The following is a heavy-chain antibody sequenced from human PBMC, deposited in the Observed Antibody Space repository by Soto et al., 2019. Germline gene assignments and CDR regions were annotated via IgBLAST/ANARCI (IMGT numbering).Heavy chain of an antibody. Sequence: ASVKVSCKASGYTFTSYDINWVRQATGQGLEWMGWMNPNSGNTGYAQKFQGRVTMTRNTSISTAYMELSSLRSEDTAIYYCAARTGYYTSYYYMDVWGKGTTVTVSS. CDR3: AARTGYYTSYYYMDV. V-gene: IGHV1-8*01. J-gene: IGHJ6*03. D-gene: IGHD3-9*01. CDR2: MNPNSGNT. CDR1: GYTFTSYD.